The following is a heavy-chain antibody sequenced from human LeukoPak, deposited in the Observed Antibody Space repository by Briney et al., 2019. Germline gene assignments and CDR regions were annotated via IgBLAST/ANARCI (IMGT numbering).Heavy chain of an antibody. D-gene: IGHD2-2*01. V-gene: IGHV4-61*02. CDR2: IYTSGST. Sequence: TSQTLSLTCTVSGGSISSGSYYWSWIRQPAGKGLEWIGRIYTSGSTNYNPSLKSRVTISVDTSKNQFSLKLSSVTAADTAVYYCAREELPYCGTTSCTLYTWFDPWGQGTLVTVSS. J-gene: IGHJ5*02. CDR3: AREELPYCGTTSCTLYTWFDP. CDR1: GGSISSGSYY.